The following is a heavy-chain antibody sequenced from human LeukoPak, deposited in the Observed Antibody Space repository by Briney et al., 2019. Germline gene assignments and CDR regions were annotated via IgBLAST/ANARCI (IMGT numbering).Heavy chain of an antibody. D-gene: IGHD6-19*01. CDR3: ARDGGQWLVFPYFDY. CDR1: GGSISSSSYY. V-gene: IGHV4-39*07. Sequence: PSETLSLTCTVSGGSISSSSYYWGWIRQPPGKGLEWIGSIYYSGSTYYNPSLKSRVTISVDTSKNQFSLKLSSVTAADTAVYYCARDGGQWLVFPYFDYWGQGTLVTVSS. CDR2: IYYSGST. J-gene: IGHJ4*02.